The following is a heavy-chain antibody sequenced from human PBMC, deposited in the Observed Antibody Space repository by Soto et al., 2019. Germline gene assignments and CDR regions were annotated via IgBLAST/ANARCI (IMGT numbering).Heavy chain of an antibody. CDR3: AHRPYGDYPIDY. CDR2: IYWDDDK. D-gene: IGHD4-17*01. J-gene: IGHJ4*02. CDR1: GFSLNTSGVG. Sequence: QITLKESGPPLVKPTQTLTLTCTFSGFSLNTSGVGVGWIRQPPGKALQWLALIYWDDDKRYRPSLKSRPTIPKDTSKSQAVLTLTHIVPVDTGAYYCAHRPYGDYPIDYRGQGTLVTVSS. V-gene: IGHV2-5*02.